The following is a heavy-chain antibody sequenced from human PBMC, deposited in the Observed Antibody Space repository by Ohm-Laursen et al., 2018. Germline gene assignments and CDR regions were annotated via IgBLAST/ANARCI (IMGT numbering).Heavy chain of an antibody. Sequence: SLRLSCAASGFTFSSYAMSWVRQAPGKGLEWVSAISGSGGSTYYADSVKGRFTISRDNSKNTLYLQMNSLRAEDTAVYYCARPTVGDLDAFDIWGQGTMVTVSS. CDR1: GFTFSSYA. V-gene: IGHV3-23*01. J-gene: IGHJ3*02. CDR2: ISGSGGST. D-gene: IGHD4-23*01. CDR3: ARPTVGDLDAFDI.